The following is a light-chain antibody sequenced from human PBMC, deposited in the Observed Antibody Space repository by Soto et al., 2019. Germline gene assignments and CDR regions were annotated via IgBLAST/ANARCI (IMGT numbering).Light chain of an antibody. Sequence: QSVLTQPPSVSGAPGQRVTISCTGSSSNIGAGYDVHWYQPLPGTAPKLLIYGNSNRPSGVPDRFSGSKSGTSASLAITGLQAEDEAGYYCQSYDSSQSGSVFGGGTKLTVL. V-gene: IGLV1-40*01. CDR1: SSNIGAGYD. CDR3: QSYDSSQSGSV. J-gene: IGLJ3*02. CDR2: GNS.